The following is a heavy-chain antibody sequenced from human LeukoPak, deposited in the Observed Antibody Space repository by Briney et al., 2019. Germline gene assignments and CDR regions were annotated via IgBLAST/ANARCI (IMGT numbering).Heavy chain of an antibody. D-gene: IGHD6-13*01. CDR2: ISYDGSNK. CDR1: GFTFSSYG. Sequence: GGPLRLSCAASGFTFSSYGMHWVRQAPGKGLEWVAVISYDGSNKYYADSVRGRFTISRDNSKNTLYLQMNSLRAEDTAVYYCAKPTNPGYSSSWLFDYWGQGTLVTVSS. V-gene: IGHV3-30*18. CDR3: AKPTNPGYSSSWLFDY. J-gene: IGHJ4*02.